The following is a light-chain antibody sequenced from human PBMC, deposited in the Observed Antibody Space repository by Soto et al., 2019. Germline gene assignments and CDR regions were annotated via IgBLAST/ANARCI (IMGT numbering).Light chain of an antibody. Sequence: SSELPQPPSVAVSPAQSARLTGRGDNIGTKSVHWYQQRPGQAPVLVVYDDKKRPSGIPERFSGSNSGNTATLTIRRVETGDEADYYRQVCERFSDHNFVFGDGTKVTVL. V-gene: IGLV3-21*02. CDR2: DDK. J-gene: IGLJ1*01. CDR3: QVCERFSDHNFV. CDR1: NIGTKS.